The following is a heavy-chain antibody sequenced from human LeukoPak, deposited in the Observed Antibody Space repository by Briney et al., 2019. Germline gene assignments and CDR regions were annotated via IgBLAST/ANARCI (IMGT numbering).Heavy chain of an antibody. J-gene: IGHJ5*02. CDR2: IYSDGSST. CDR1: GFTFSSYW. V-gene: IGHV3-74*01. Sequence: PGGSLRLSCAASGFTFSSYWMHWVRQAPGKGLVWVSRIYSDGSSTNYADSVKGRFTISRDNAKNTLYLQMNSLRAEDTAVYYCAKAFSAYENWPPNWFDPWGQGTLVTVSS. D-gene: IGHD5-12*01. CDR3: AKAFSAYENWPPNWFDP.